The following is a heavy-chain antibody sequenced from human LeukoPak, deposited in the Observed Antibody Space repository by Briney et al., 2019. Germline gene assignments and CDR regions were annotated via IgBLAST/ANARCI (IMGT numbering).Heavy chain of an antibody. CDR2: IRSKANSYAT. D-gene: IGHD3-22*01. CDR3: TRRHYYDSSGYLDY. J-gene: IGHJ4*02. CDR1: GFTFSGSA. V-gene: IGHV3-73*01. Sequence: PGGSLRLSCAASGFTFSGSAMHWVRQASGKVLEWVGRIRSKANSYATAYAASVKGRFTISRDDSKNTAYLQMNSLKTEDTAVYYCTRRHYYDSSGYLDYWGQGTLVTVSS.